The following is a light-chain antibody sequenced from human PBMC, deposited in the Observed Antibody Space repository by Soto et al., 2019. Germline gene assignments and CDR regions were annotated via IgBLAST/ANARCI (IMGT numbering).Light chain of an antibody. CDR1: ASNIGAGYA. CDR3: QSYDNSLRGSV. J-gene: IGLJ2*01. CDR2: DNN. V-gene: IGLV1-40*01. Sequence: QSVLTQPPSVSGAPGQRVTISCTGSASNIGAGYAVHWYQQLPGTAPKLLIYDNNNRPSGVPDRFSGSKSDTSASLAITGLQTEDEADYYCQSYDNSLRGSVFGGGTQLTVL.